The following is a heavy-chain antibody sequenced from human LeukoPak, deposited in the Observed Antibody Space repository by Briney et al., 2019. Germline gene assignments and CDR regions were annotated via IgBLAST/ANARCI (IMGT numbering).Heavy chain of an antibody. V-gene: IGHV3-23*01. CDR1: GFTFSSHG. Sequence: GGSLRLSCAASGFTFSSHGMNWVRQAPGKGLEWVSGISGSGVITYYADSVKGRFTISRDNSKNTLDLQMNSLRAEDTAVYYCAKVFYRPTMIAVITKGYFDYWGQGTLVTVSS. CDR3: AKVFYRPTMIAVITKGYFDY. CDR2: ISGSGVIT. D-gene: IGHD3-22*01. J-gene: IGHJ4*02.